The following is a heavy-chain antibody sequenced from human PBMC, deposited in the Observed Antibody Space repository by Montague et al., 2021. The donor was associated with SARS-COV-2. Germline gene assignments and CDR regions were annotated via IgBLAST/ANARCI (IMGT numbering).Heavy chain of an antibody. J-gene: IGHJ4*02. D-gene: IGHD2-15*01. CDR2: IYYSGST. Sequence: SETLSLTCTVSGGSISSYYWSWIRQPPGKGLEWIGYIYYSGSTNYNPPLKSRVTISVDTSKNQFSLKLSSVTAADTAVYYCARVGFGYCSGGSCYRAFDYWGQGTLVTVSS. V-gene: IGHV4-59*01. CDR3: ARVGFGYCSGGSCYRAFDY. CDR1: GGSISSYY.